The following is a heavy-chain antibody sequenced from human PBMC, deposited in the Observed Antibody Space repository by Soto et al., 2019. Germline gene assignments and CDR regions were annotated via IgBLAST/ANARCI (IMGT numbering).Heavy chain of an antibody. CDR1: GYSFTSYW. J-gene: IGHJ5*02. Sequence: PGESLKISCKGSGYSFTSYWISWVRQMPGKGLEWMGRIDPSDSYTNYSPSFQGHVTISAGKSISTAYLQWSSLKASDTAIYYCATLPGGVTNWFDPWGQGTLVTVSS. D-gene: IGHD2-21*02. V-gene: IGHV5-10-1*01. CDR2: IDPSDSYT. CDR3: ATLPGGVTNWFDP.